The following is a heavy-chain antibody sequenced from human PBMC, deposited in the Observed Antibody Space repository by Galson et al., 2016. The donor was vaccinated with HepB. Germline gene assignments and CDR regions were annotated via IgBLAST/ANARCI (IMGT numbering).Heavy chain of an antibody. Sequence: TPPLTCPISGGSTRDHDWSWIRQPPGKALGWSGYVYYSWRTNYHSSLKSRVTIPVDASKNQFSLKLTSVTAADTAVYYCAGDDSGGWYGFHYGMDVWGQGTTVTVSS. CDR3: AGDDSGGWYGFHYGMDV. D-gene: IGHD6-19*01. V-gene: IGHV4-59*11. CDR1: GGSTRDHD. J-gene: IGHJ6*02. CDR2: VYYSWRT.